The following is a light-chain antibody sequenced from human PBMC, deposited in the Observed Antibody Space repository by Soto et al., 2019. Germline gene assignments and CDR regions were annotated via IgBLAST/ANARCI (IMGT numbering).Light chain of an antibody. CDR3: QQYGSSPPYT. Sequence: EIVLTQSPGTLSLSPGERATLSCRASQSVSGNYLAWYQQKPGQSPRLLIYGSSDRATGIPDRFSGSGSGTDFTLTITKVEPADFAVYYCQQYGSSPPYTFGQGTKLEMK. CDR1: QSVSGNY. J-gene: IGKJ2*01. V-gene: IGKV3-20*01. CDR2: GSS.